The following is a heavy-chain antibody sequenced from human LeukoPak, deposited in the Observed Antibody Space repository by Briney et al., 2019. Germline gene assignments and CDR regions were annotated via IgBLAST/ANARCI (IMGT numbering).Heavy chain of an antibody. V-gene: IGHV3-33*01. CDR3: ARDGFNYYDSSGYSHPPGSFYYYYGMDV. Sequence: GGSLRLSCAASGFTFSSYGMHWVRQAPGKGLEWVAVIWYDGSNKYYADSVKGRFTISRDNSKNTLYLQMNSLRAEDTAVYYCARDGFNYYDSSGYSHPPGSFYYYYGMDVWGQGTTVTVSS. D-gene: IGHD3-22*01. J-gene: IGHJ6*02. CDR1: GFTFSSYG. CDR2: IWYDGSNK.